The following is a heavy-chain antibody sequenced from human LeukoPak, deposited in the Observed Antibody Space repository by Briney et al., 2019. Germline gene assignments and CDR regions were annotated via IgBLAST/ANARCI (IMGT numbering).Heavy chain of an antibody. CDR3: AKIPPDLMMDVFDM. D-gene: IGHD3-16*01. CDR1: GFTFNSYG. J-gene: IGHJ3*02. CDR2: IRYDGSNK. V-gene: IGHV3-30*02. Sequence: GGSLRLSCAASGFTFNSYGMHWVRQAPGKGLEWVSFIRYDGSNKSYADSVKGRFTISRDNSKNTLYLHMNSLRAEDTAVYYCAKIPPDLMMDVFDMWGQGTMVTVSS.